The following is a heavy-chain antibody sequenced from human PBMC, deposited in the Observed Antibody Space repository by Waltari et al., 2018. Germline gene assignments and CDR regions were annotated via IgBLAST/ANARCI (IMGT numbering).Heavy chain of an antibody. J-gene: IGHJ6*02. CDR2: ISSSSSTI. D-gene: IGHD2-2*01. V-gene: IGHV3-48*01. Sequence: EVQLVESGGGLVQPGGSLRLSCAASGFTFSSYSMNWVRQAPGKGLEWVSYISSSSSTIYYADSVKGRFTISRDNAKNSLYLQMNSLRAEDTAVYYCAIVVPAGFYYYYGMDVWGQGTTVTVSS. CDR3: AIVVPAGFYYYYGMDV. CDR1: GFTFSSYS.